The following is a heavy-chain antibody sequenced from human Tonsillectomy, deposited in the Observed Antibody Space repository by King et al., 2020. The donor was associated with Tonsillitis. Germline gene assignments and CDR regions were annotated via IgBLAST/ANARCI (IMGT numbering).Heavy chain of an antibody. CDR2: ISGSGIST. D-gene: IGHD1-7*01. CDR1: GFTFTNCA. CDR3: AKPPSDRTGNTCYFDY. J-gene: IGHJ4*02. V-gene: IGHV3-23*04. Sequence: VQLVESGGGLVQPGKSLRLSCAASGFTFTNCAMSWVRQAPGKGLEWVSTISGSGISTYYADSVKGRFTISRDNSKNTLFLQMKSLRAEDTALYYCAKPPSDRTGNTCYFDYWGQGTLVTVSS.